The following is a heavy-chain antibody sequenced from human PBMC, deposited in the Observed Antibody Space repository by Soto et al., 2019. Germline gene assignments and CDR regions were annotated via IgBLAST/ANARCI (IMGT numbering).Heavy chain of an antibody. Sequence: PSETLSLTCTVSGGSISSSSYYWGWIRQPPGKGLEWIGSIYYSGSTYYNPSLKSRVTISVDTSKNQFSLKLSSVTAADTAVYYCARSGYCGGDSYIRVWGQGTQVTVSS. CDR3: ARSGYCGGDSYIRV. D-gene: IGHD2-21*02. V-gene: IGHV4-39*01. CDR1: GGSISSSSYY. CDR2: IYYSGST. J-gene: IGHJ4*02.